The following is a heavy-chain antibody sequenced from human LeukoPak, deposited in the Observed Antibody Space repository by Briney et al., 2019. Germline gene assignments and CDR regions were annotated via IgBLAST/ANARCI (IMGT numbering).Heavy chain of an antibody. Sequence: GGSLRLSCAASGFTVSTNYMTWVRQAPGKGLEWDSVIYSGGSTYYADSVKGRFTISRDNSNNTLYLQMNSLRAEDTAVYYCARAGDYGSGSSKVFYWGQGTLVTVSS. D-gene: IGHD3-10*01. J-gene: IGHJ4*02. CDR1: GFTVSTNY. CDR3: ARAGDYGSGSSKVFY. CDR2: IYSGGST. V-gene: IGHV3-53*01.